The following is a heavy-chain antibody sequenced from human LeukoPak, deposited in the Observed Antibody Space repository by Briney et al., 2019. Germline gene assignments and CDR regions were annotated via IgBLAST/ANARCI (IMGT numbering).Heavy chain of an antibody. CDR2: IYHSGST. V-gene: IGHV4-4*02. Sequence: KPSGTLSLTCAVSGGSISSSNWWSWVRQPPGKGLEWIGEIYHSGSTNYNPSLKSRVTISVDKSKNQFSLKLSSVTAADTAVYYCARGGIAADKINWFDPWGQGTLVTVSS. J-gene: IGHJ5*02. CDR3: ARGGIAADKINWFDP. D-gene: IGHD6-13*01. CDR1: GGSISSSNW.